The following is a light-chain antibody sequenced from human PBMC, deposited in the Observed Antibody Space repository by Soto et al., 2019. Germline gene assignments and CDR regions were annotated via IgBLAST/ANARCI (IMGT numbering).Light chain of an antibody. CDR1: NIGSKS. Sequence: SYELTQPPSVSVAPGKTARITCGGNNIGSKSVHWYQQKPGQAPVLVIYYDSDRPSGIPERFSGSNSVNTATLTISRVEAGDEADYYCQVWDSSSDSGVFGTGTKLTFL. J-gene: IGLJ1*01. CDR3: QVWDSSSDSGV. V-gene: IGLV3-21*04. CDR2: YDS.